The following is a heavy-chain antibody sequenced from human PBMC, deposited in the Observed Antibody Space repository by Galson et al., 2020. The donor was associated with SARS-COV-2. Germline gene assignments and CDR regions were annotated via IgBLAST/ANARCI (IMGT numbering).Heavy chain of an antibody. Sequence: SQASETLSLTCAVYGGSFSDYYWSWIRQSPGRGLEWIGEITHSGSTSYNPSLKSRVTISVDTSKNQFSLKMRSVTAADTAVYYCARGTRDITMLVWVMTSVSWYFDRWGRGALVTVSS. D-gene: IGHD3-22*01. J-gene: IGHJ4*02. V-gene: IGHV4-34*01. CDR1: GGSFSDYY. CDR3: ARGTRDITMLVWVMTSVSWYFDR. CDR2: ITHSGST.